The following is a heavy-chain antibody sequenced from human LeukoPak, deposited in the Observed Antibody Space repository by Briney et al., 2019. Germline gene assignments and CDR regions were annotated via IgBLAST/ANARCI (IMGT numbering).Heavy chain of an antibody. D-gene: IGHD2-15*01. J-gene: IGHJ4*02. CDR2: ISSSSSYI. CDR3: ARSVVAATETFDY. V-gene: IGHV3-21*01. Sequence: GGSLRLSCAASGFTFSTYEMNWVRQAPGKGLEWVSSISSSSSYIYYADSVKGRFTISRDNAKNSLYLQMNSLRAEDTAVYYCARSVVAATETFDYWGQGTLVTVSS. CDR1: GFTFSTYE.